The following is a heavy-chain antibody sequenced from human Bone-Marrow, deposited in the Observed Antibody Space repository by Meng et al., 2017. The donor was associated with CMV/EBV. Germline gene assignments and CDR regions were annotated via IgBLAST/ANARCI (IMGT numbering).Heavy chain of an antibody. CDR3: AGSRPGGGACDY. V-gene: IGHV4-4*07. Sequence: QVQIHDRGPGTVKPSATLSPTCNGSGASIQNSNWNWVRQPAGQGLEWIGLNQVIGHTVYNPSLKSRVTVSLDASKSQFSLTLNSVTAADTATYYCAGSRPGGGACDYWGQGILVTVSS. D-gene: IGHD3-16*01. CDR1: GASIQNSN. J-gene: IGHJ4*02. CDR2: NQVIGHT.